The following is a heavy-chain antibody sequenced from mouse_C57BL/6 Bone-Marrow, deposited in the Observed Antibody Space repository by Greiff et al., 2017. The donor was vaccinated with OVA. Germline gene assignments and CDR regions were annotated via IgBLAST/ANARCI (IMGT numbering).Heavy chain of an antibody. Sequence: QVQLKQSGAELARPGASVKLSCKASGYTFTSYGISWVKQRTGQGLEWIGEIYPRSGNTYYNEKFKGKATLTADKSSSTAYMELRSLTSEDSAVYFCARWSYWGQGTTLTVSS. CDR3: ARWSY. CDR1: GYTFTSYG. V-gene: IGHV1-81*01. J-gene: IGHJ2*01. CDR2: IYPRSGNT.